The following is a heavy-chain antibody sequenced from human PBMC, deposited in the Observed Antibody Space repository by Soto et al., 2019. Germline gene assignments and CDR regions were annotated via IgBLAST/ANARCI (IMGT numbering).Heavy chain of an antibody. CDR1: GDSVSSNSAA. CDR2: TYYRSKWYN. V-gene: IGHV6-1*01. CDR3: ARDSLKGVKGYDVMSGYYYGMDV. Sequence: PSQTLSLTCAISGDSVSSNSAAWNWIRQSPSRGLEWLGRTYYRSKWYNDYAVSVKSRITINPDTSKNQFSLQLNSVTPEDTAVYYCARDSLKGVKGYDVMSGYYYGMDVWGLGTTVTVSS. D-gene: IGHD5-12*01. J-gene: IGHJ6*02.